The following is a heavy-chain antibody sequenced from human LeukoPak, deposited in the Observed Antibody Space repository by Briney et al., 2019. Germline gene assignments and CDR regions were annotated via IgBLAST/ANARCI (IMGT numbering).Heavy chain of an antibody. CDR3: AKAPVTTCSGAYCYPFDY. CDR1: GFTFSTYA. CDR2: ITGSGRDT. Sequence: GGSLRLSCAASGFTFSTYAMNWVRQAPGKRLEWVSSITGSGRDTYYAGSVKGRITISRDSSKNTLYLQMNSLRAGDAAVYYCAKAPVTTCSGAYCYPFDYWSQGTLVTVSS. J-gene: IGHJ4*02. V-gene: IGHV3-23*01. D-gene: IGHD2-15*01.